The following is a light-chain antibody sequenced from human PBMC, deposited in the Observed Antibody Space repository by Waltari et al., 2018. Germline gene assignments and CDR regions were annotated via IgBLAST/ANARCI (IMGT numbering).Light chain of an antibody. CDR3: QQYNEWPRT. J-gene: IGKJ1*01. V-gene: IGKV3-15*01. CDR1: QSVSSN. Sequence: EIVMTQSPATLSVSPGERATLSCRASQSVSSNLAWYQQRPGQAPRLLIHGASTRAPGIPARFSGSGSGTEFTLTISSLQSEDFAVYHCQQYNEWPRTFGQGTKVEIK. CDR2: GAS.